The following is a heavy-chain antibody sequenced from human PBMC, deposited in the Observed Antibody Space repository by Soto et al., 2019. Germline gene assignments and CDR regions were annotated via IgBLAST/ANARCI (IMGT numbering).Heavy chain of an antibody. CDR1: GFTFSSYA. Sequence: GGSLRLSCAASGFTFSSYAMSWVRQAPGKGLEWVSAISGSGGSTYYADSVKGRFTISGDNSKNTLYLQMNSLRAEDTAVYYCAKVAYYDSSGYGWFDPWGQGTLVTGSS. CDR3: AKVAYYDSSGYGWFDP. J-gene: IGHJ5*02. CDR2: ISGSGGST. V-gene: IGHV3-23*01. D-gene: IGHD3-22*01.